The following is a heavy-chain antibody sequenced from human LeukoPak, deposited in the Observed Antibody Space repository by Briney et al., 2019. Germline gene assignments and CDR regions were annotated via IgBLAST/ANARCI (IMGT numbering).Heavy chain of an antibody. Sequence: PSETLSLTCAVYGGSFSGYYWSWIRQPPGKGLEWIGYIYYSGSTYYNPSLKSRVTISVDTSKNQFSLKLSSVTAADTAVYYCARVRGLVRFDYWGQGTLVTVSS. D-gene: IGHD6-6*01. CDR2: IYYSGST. J-gene: IGHJ4*02. CDR1: GGSFSGYY. V-gene: IGHV4-30-4*08. CDR3: ARVRGLVRFDY.